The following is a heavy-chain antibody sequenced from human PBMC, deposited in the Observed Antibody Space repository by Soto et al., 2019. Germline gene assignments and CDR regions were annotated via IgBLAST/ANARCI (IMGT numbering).Heavy chain of an antibody. CDR1: GFTFSSYE. V-gene: IGHV3-48*03. J-gene: IGHJ6*02. CDR3: AREGTAAAGHSYYSYGMDV. CDR2: ISSSGSTI. Sequence: GGSLRLSCAASGFTFSSYEMNWVRQAPGKGLEWVSYISSSGSTIYYADSVKGRFTISRDNAKNSLYLQMNSLRAEDTAVYYCAREGTAAAGHSYYSYGMDVWGQGTTVTVSS. D-gene: IGHD6-13*01.